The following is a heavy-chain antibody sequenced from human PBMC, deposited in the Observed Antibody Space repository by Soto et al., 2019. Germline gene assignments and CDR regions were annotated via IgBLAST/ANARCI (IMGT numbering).Heavy chain of an antibody. J-gene: IGHJ4*02. D-gene: IGHD1-26*01. CDR3: ARMSGTYSVPAY. Sequence: QVQLQESGPRLVEASQTLSLTCTVSNASITSSGYYWSWVRQPPGKRLEWIGYIYHSGSTFYSPSIRSRLTMSVDTSKNQFSLTLRSVTAADTAVYHSARMSGTYSVPAYWGQGTLVTVSS. CDR1: NASITSSGYY. V-gene: IGHV4-31*03. CDR2: IYHSGST.